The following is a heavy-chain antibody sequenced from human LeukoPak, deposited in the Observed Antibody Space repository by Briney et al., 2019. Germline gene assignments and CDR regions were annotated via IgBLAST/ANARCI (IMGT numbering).Heavy chain of an antibody. V-gene: IGHV1-18*01. Sequence: ASVKVSCKASGCTFTSYGISWVRRAPGQGLEWMGWISAHNGNTNYAQKLQGRVTMTTDTSTSTAYMELRSLRSDDTAVYYCARTYYYYYGMDVWGQGTTVTVSS. CDR3: ARTYYYYYGMDV. J-gene: IGHJ6*02. CDR1: GCTFTSYG. CDR2: ISAHNGNT.